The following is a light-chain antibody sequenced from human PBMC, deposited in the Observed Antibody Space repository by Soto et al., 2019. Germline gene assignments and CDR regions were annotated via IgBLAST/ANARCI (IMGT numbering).Light chain of an antibody. V-gene: IGKV1-5*01. CDR3: QHYSLYSPWT. Sequence: DIHMTQSPSSLSVSVGDRVTITCRTSQNINAWLAWYQQRPGQAPKLLLYDASTVQCVVPSRFSGSGSGRECTLTISSLQPDDSATYYCQHYSLYSPWTFGQGTKVEIK. CDR1: QNINAW. CDR2: DAS. J-gene: IGKJ1*01.